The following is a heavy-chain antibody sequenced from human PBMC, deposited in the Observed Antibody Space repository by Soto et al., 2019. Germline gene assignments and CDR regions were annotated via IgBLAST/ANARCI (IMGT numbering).Heavy chain of an antibody. CDR2: INAGNGNT. CDR3: ARADHILTGYFDY. V-gene: IGHV1-3*01. D-gene: IGHD3-9*01. J-gene: IGHJ4*02. Sequence: ASVKVSCKASGYTFTSYAMHWVRQAPGQRLEWMGWINAGNGNTKYSQKLQGRVTITRDASASTAYMELSSLRSEDTAVYYCARADHILTGYFDYWGQGTLVTVSS. CDR1: GYTFTSYA.